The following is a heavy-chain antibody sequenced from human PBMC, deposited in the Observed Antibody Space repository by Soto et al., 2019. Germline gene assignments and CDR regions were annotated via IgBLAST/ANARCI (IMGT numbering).Heavy chain of an antibody. CDR1: GYAFTGYY. J-gene: IGHJ4*02. V-gene: IGHV1-2*02. CDR3: ATRYSYVHF. CDR2: INPNSGDT. D-gene: IGHD5-18*01. Sequence: ASFKVSCKSSGYAFTGYYIHWVRQAPGQGREGMGWINPNSGDTNYAQKFQGRVTMTRDTSFSTAYMELSSLRSDDTAVYYCATRYSYVHFWGQGTLVTVSS.